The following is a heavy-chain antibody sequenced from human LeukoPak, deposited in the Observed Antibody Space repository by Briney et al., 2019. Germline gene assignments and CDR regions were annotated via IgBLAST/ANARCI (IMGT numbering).Heavy chain of an antibody. CDR3: AREAEAFDY. D-gene: IGHD6-25*01. CDR2: ISYDGSDK. Sequence: GGSLRLSCAASGFTFSSYAMSWVRQAPGKGLEWVALISYDGSDKYYADSVKGRFTISRDNSKNTLYLQMNSLRAEDTAVYYCAREAEAFDYWGQGTLVTVSS. CDR1: GFTFSSYA. V-gene: IGHV3-30-3*01. J-gene: IGHJ4*02.